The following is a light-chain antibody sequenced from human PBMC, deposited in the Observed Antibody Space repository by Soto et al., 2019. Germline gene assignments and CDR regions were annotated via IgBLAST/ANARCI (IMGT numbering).Light chain of an antibody. CDR3: CSYAGSGTYV. Sequence: QSALTQPRSVSGSPGQSVTISCTGTSSDVGASDYVSWYQHHPNSAPKLILYDVNKGPSGVPDRFSGSKSGNTASLTISGLQYEDEADYYCCSYAGSGTYVFGTGTKVTVL. V-gene: IGLV2-11*01. J-gene: IGLJ1*01. CDR1: SSDVGASDY. CDR2: DVN.